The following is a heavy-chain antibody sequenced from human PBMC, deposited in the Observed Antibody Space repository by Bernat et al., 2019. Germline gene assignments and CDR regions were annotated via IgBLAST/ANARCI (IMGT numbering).Heavy chain of an antibody. CDR2: ISGSGGST. CDR3: AKDLSVVVVAAFYFDY. CDR1: GFTFSSYA. V-gene: IGHV3-23*04. D-gene: IGHD2-15*01. Sequence: EVQLVESGGGLVQPGGSLRLSCAASGFTFSSYAMSWVRQAPGKGLEWVSAISGSGGSTYYADSVKGRFNISRDNSKNTLYLQMNSLRAEDTAVYYCAKDLSVVVVAAFYFDYWGQGTLVTVSS. J-gene: IGHJ4*02.